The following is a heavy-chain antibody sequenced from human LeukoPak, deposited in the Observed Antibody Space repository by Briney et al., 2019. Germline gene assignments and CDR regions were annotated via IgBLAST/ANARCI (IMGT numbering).Heavy chain of an antibody. J-gene: IGHJ5*02. V-gene: IGHV1-18*01. Sequence: GASVKVSCKASGYTFTSYGISWVRQAPGQGLEWMGWISAYNGNTNYAQKLQGRVTMTTDTSTSTAYMELRSLRSDDTAVYYCARNSYNWNSTRLRWFDPWGQGTLVTVSS. CDR2: ISAYNGNT. D-gene: IGHD1-7*01. CDR3: ARNSYNWNSTRLRWFDP. CDR1: GYTFTSYG.